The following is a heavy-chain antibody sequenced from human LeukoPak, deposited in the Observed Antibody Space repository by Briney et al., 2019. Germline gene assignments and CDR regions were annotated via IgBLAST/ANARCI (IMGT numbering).Heavy chain of an antibody. V-gene: IGHV3-9*01. D-gene: IGHD6-13*01. J-gene: IGHJ1*01. CDR2: ISWNSGSI. Sequence: GRSLRLSCAASGFTFDDYAMHWVRQAPGKGLEWVSGISWNSGSIGYADSVKGRFTIPRDNAKNSLYLQMNSLRAEDTALYYCAKASSSWYGYFQHWGQGTLVTVSS. CDR1: GFTFDDYA. CDR3: AKASSSWYGYFQH.